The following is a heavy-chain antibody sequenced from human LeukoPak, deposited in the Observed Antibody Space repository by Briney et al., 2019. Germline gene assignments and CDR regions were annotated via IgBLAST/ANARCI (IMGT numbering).Heavy chain of an antibody. CDR1: GGSISSGGYY. J-gene: IGHJ6*02. CDR3: ARDTTPGFWSGYYTDYYYGMDV. CDR2: IYYSGSI. V-gene: IGHV4-31*03. Sequence: SETLSLTCTVSGGSISSGGYYWSWIRQHPGKGLEWIGYIYYSGSIYYNPSLKSRVTISVDTSKNQFSLKLSSVTAADTAVYYCARDTTPGFWSGYYTDYYYGMDVWGQGTTVTVSS. D-gene: IGHD3-3*01.